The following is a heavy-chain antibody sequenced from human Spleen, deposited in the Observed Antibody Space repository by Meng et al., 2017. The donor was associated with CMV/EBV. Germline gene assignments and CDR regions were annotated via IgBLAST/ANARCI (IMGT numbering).Heavy chain of an antibody. Sequence: SGPTLVKPTQTLTLTCTFSGFSLSTSGVGVGWIRQPPGKALEWLALIYWNDDKRYSPSLKSRLTITKDTSKNQVVLTMTNMDPVDTATYYCAHRPTPKNVEIATITRWFDPWGQGTLVTVSS. D-gene: IGHD5-24*01. J-gene: IGHJ5*02. CDR3: AHRPTPKNVEIATITRWFDP. CDR1: GFSLSTSGVG. CDR2: IYWNDDK. V-gene: IGHV2-5*01.